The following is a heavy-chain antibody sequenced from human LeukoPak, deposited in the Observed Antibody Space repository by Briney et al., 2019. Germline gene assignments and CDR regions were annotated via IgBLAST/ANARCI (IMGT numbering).Heavy chain of an antibody. J-gene: IGHJ4*02. CDR1: GGSISSYY. V-gene: IGHV4-59*08. CDR2: IYYSGST. D-gene: IGHD3-10*01. CDR3: ARHSPDGSGKYYFDY. Sequence: PSETLSLTCTVSGGSISSYYWSWIRQPPGKGLEWIGYIYYSGSTNYNPSLKSRVTISVDTSKNQFSLKLSSVTAADTAVYYCARHSPDGSGKYYFDYWGQGTLVTVSS.